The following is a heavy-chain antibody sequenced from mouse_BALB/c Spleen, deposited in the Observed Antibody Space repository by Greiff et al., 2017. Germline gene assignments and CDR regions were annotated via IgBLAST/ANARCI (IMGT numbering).Heavy chain of an antibody. V-gene: IGHV14-3*02. CDR2: IDPANGNT. D-gene: IGHD2-1*01. CDR3: ASIYYCNYPPY. Sequence: VQLQQSGAELVKPGASVKLSCTASGFNIKDTYMHWVKQRPEQGLEWIGRIDPANGNTKYDPKFQGKATITADTSSNTAYLQLSSLTSEDTAVYYCASIYYCNYPPYWGQGTTLTVSS. CDR1: GFNIKDTY. J-gene: IGHJ2*01.